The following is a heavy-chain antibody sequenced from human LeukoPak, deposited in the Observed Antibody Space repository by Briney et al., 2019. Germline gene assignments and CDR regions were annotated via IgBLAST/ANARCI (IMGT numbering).Heavy chain of an antibody. CDR3: ARGFVVPAAISLGYYYYYYYRYG. V-gene: IGHV1-2*02. Sequence: GASVKVSCKASGYTFTGYYMHWVRLAPGKGLEWVGWINRNSGGPNYAQKFQGRVTMTRDKSKSTAYLELSRLRPDDTAVYYCARGFVVPAAISLGYYYYYYYRYGCGEGTTVTVS. D-gene: IGHD2-2*01. CDR2: INRNSGGP. J-gene: IGHJ6*03. CDR1: GYTFTGYY.